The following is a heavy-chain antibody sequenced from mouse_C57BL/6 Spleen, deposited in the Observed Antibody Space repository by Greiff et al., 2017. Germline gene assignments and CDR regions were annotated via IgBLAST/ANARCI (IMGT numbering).Heavy chain of an antibody. V-gene: IGHV1-26*01. J-gene: IGHJ2*01. CDR1: GYTFPDYY. CDR2: INPNNGGT. D-gene: IGHD1-1*01. Sequence: EVQLQQSGPELVKPGASVKISCKASGYTFPDYYMNWVKQSHGKSLEWIGDINPNNGGTSYNQKFKGKATLTVDKSSSTAYMELRSLTSEDSAVYYCARDTTVSRGDYWGQGTTLTVSS. CDR3: ARDTTVSRGDY.